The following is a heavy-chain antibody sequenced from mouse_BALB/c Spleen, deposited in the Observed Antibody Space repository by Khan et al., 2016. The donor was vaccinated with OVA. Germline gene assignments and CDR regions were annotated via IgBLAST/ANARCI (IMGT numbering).Heavy chain of an antibody. D-gene: IGHD2-3*01. Sequence: EVQLQESGGGLVQTGGSRKLSCAASGFTFSGFGMHWVRQAPEKGLEWVVYISSDSNTIYYADTVKGRFTISRDNPKNTLFLPITSLRSEDTAMYYCARTGYYYFDYWGQGTTLTVAS. CDR1: GFTFSGFG. CDR2: ISSDSNTI. J-gene: IGHJ2*01. CDR3: ARTGYYYFDY. V-gene: IGHV5-17*02.